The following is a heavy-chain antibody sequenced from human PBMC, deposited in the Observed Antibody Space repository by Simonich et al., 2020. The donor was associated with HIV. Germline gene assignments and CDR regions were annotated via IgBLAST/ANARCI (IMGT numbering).Heavy chain of an antibody. D-gene: IGHD2-15*01. V-gene: IGHV5-51*01. CDR1: GYSFTSYW. J-gene: IGHJ4*02. Sequence: EVQLVQSGAEVKKPGESLKISCKGSGYSFTSYWIGWVPQMPGKGLEWMELIDPGDADTRDSPSFQGQVTISADKSISTAYLQWSSLKASDTAMYYCARRPMVVKAYYFDYWGQGTLVTVSS. CDR2: IDPGDADT. CDR3: ARRPMVVKAYYFDY.